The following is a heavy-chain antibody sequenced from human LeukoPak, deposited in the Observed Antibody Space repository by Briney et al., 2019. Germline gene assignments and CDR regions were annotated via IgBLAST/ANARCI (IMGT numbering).Heavy chain of an antibody. D-gene: IGHD3-16*02. Sequence: SETLSLTRTVSGGPISSEYWSWIRQPAGKGLGWIWYIYTSGSTNYNPSLKSRLTMSVDTSKNQFSLKLSSVTAADTAVYYCASYPRGVIVSADDAFDIWGQGTMVTVSS. CDR2: IYTSGST. V-gene: IGHV4-4*07. CDR3: ASYPRGVIVSADDAFDI. J-gene: IGHJ3*02. CDR1: GGPISSEY.